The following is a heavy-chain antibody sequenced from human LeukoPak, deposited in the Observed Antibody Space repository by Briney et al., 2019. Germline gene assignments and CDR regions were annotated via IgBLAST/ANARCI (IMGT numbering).Heavy chain of an antibody. J-gene: IGHJ1*01. CDR2: IYYSGSP. CDR1: GGSISSGGYY. Sequence: SETLSLTCTVSGGSISSGGYYWSWIRQHPGKGLEWIGYIYYSGSPYYNPSLKSRLTISVDTSKNQFSLQLTSVTAADTAVYYCARAYSYYYHSSGYYAPKYFQHWGQGTLVTVSS. CDR3: ARAYSYYYHSSGYYAPKYFQH. D-gene: IGHD3-22*01. V-gene: IGHV4-31*03.